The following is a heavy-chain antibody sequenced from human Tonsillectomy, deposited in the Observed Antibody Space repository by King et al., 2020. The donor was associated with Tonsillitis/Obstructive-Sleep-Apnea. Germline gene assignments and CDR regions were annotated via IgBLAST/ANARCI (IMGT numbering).Heavy chain of an antibody. CDR1: GGSISSSSYY. V-gene: IGHV4-39*01. CDR2: IYYSGST. CDR3: ARLYNWGFFLDY. Sequence: QLQESGPGLVKPSETLSLTCTVSGGSISSSSYYWGWIRQPPGKGLEWIGSIYYSGSTYYNPSLKSRVTISVDTSKNQFSLKLSSVTAADTAVYYCARLYNWGFFLDYWGQGTLVTVSS. D-gene: IGHD1-20*01. J-gene: IGHJ4*02.